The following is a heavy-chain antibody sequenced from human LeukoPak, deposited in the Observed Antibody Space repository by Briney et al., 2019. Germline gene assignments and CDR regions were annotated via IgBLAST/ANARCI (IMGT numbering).Heavy chain of an antibody. CDR3: ARRLSVAAGYFDH. CDR2: IYYSGST. D-gene: IGHD6-13*01. V-gene: IGHV4-61*01. Sequence: PSETLSLTCTVSGGSVSSGSYYWSWIRQPPGKGLEWIGYIYYSGSTNYNPSLKSRVTISVDTSKNQFSLKLSSVTAADTAVYYCARRLSVAAGYFDHWGQGTLVTVSS. CDR1: GGSVSSGSYY. J-gene: IGHJ4*02.